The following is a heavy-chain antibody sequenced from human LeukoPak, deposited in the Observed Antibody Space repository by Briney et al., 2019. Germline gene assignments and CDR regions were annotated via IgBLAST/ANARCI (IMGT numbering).Heavy chain of an antibody. Sequence: PSETLSLTCTVSGGSLSNHYWTWIRQPPGKGLEWIGYIFHSGRTNYNPSLKSRVTISVDTSKNQFSLKLSSVTAADTAVYYCARDRGTWNDDGFDYWGQGTLVTVSS. CDR3: ARDRGTWNDDGFDY. V-gene: IGHV4-59*11. CDR2: IFHSGRT. D-gene: IGHD1-1*01. CDR1: GGSLSNHY. J-gene: IGHJ4*02.